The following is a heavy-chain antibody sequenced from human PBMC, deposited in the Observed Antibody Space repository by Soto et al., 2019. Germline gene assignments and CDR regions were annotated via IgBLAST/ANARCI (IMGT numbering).Heavy chain of an antibody. CDR2: INPNSGGT. Sequence: ASVKVSCKASGYTFTGYYMHWVRQAPGQGLEWMGWINPNSGGTNYAQKFQGWVTMTRDTSISTAYMELSRLRSDDTAVYYCARDRGVAAAGTSFRATTSYYYGMDVWGQGTTVTLSS. J-gene: IGHJ6*02. D-gene: IGHD6-13*01. CDR3: ARDRGVAAAGTSFRATTSYYYGMDV. V-gene: IGHV1-2*04. CDR1: GYTFTGYY.